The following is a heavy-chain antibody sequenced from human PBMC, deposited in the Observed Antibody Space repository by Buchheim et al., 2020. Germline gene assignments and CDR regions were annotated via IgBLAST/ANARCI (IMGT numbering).Heavy chain of an antibody. D-gene: IGHD6-6*01. CDR3: ARIRAEYSTNVFDP. CDR1: GYTFTGYY. CDR2: INPNSGGT. Sequence: QVQLVQSGAEVKKPGASVKVSCKASGYTFTGYYMHWVRQAPGQGLEWMGRINPNSGGTNYAQTFQGRVTMTRDPSISTAYMELSRLKSDDTAVYYCARIRAEYSTNVFDPWGQGTL. V-gene: IGHV1-2*06. J-gene: IGHJ5*02.